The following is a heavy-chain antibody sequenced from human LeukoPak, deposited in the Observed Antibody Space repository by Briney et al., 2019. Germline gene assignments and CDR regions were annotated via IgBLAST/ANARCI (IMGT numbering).Heavy chain of an antibody. CDR2: ISGSGGST. CDR1: GFTFSSYA. Sequence: GGSLRLSCAASGFTFSSYAMSWVRQAPGQGLEWVSAISGSGGSTYYADSVKGRFTISRDNSKNTLYLQMNSLRAEDTAVYYCAKEDRRLTGTTRNAFDIWGQGTMVTVSS. V-gene: IGHV3-23*01. D-gene: IGHD1-20*01. J-gene: IGHJ3*02. CDR3: AKEDRRLTGTTRNAFDI.